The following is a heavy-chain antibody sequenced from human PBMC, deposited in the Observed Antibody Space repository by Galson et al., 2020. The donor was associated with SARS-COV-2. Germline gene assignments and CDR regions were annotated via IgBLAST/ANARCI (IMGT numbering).Heavy chain of an antibody. CDR2: ISSSGTTI. CDR1: GFTFSSYS. J-gene: IGHJ4*02. CDR3: ARDPRSEGDPQNPPFDY. Sequence: GESLKISCAATGFTFSSYSMDWVRQAPGKGLEWVSYISSSGTTIHYADSVKGRFTISRDNARNSLYLQMNNLRAEDTAIYYCARDPRSEGDPQNPPFDYWGQGTLVTVFS. V-gene: IGHV3-48*04. D-gene: IGHD3-16*01.